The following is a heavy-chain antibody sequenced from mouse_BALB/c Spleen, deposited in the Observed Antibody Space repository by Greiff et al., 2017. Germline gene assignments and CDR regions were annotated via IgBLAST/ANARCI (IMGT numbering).Heavy chain of an antibody. V-gene: IGHV5-17*02. D-gene: IGHD2-3*01. CDR3: ARSGRDGYYSWFAY. CDR2: ISSGSSTI. Sequence: EVQLVESGGGLVQPGGSRKLSCAASGFTFSSFGMHWVRQAPEKGLEWVAYISSGSSTIYYADTVKGRFTISRDNPKNTLFLQMTSLRSEDTAMYYCARSGRDGYYSWFAYWGQGTLVTVSA. CDR1: GFTFSSFG. J-gene: IGHJ3*01.